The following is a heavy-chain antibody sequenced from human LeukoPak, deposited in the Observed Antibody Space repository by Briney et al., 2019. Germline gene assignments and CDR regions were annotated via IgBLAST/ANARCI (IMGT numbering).Heavy chain of an antibody. Sequence: PGGSLRLSCAASGFTFSSYWMSWVRQAPGKGLEWVANIKQDGSEKYYVDSVKGRFTISRDNAKNSLYLQMNSLRAEDTAVCYCARVGKYMGITVIVVVIPDYYFDYWGQGTLVTVSS. CDR2: IKQDGSEK. J-gene: IGHJ4*02. CDR1: GFTFSSYW. V-gene: IGHV3-7*01. D-gene: IGHD3-22*01. CDR3: ARVGKYMGITVIVVVIPDYYFDY.